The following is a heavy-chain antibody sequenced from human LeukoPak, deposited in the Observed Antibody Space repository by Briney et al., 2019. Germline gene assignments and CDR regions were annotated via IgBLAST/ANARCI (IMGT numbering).Heavy chain of an antibody. CDR3: ASPYSGSFLAEYFQH. J-gene: IGHJ1*01. V-gene: IGHV3-7*01. Sequence: QTGGSLRLSCAASGFTFSSYAMSWVRQAPGKGLEWVANIKQDGSEKYYVDSVKGRFTISRDNAKNSLYLQMNSLRAEDTAVYYCASPYSGSFLAEYFQHWGQGTLVTVSS. CDR2: IKQDGSEK. CDR1: GFTFSSYA. D-gene: IGHD1-26*01.